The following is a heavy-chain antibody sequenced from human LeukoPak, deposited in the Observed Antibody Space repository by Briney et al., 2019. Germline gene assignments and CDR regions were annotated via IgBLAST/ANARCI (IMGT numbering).Heavy chain of an antibody. CDR3: ARDLGQYSYIDS. Sequence: SETLSLTCTVSGGSISSYYWSWIRQPAGKGLEWIGRIYTSGSTNYNPSLKSRVSISEDTSKNQFSLNLSSVTAADTAVYYCARDLGQYSYIDSWGQGTLVTVSS. D-gene: IGHD5-18*01. CDR2: IYTSGST. CDR1: GGSISSYY. J-gene: IGHJ4*02. V-gene: IGHV4-4*07.